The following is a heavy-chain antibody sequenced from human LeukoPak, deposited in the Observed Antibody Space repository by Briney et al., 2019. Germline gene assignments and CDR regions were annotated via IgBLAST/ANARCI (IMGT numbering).Heavy chain of an antibody. V-gene: IGHV4-38-2*02. J-gene: IGHJ4*02. CDR1: GYSISSGYY. CDR3: ARLRGYSFYFDY. CDR2: IYHSGST. D-gene: IGHD2-21*01. Sequence: SETLSLTCTVSGYSISSGYYWGWIRQPPGKGLEWIGSIYHSGSTYYNPSLKSRVTISVDTSKNQFSLKLSSVTAADTAVYYCARLRGYSFYFDYWGQGTLVTVSS.